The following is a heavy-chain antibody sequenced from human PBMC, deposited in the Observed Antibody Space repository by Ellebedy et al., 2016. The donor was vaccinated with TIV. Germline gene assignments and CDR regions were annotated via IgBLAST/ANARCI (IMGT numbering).Heavy chain of an antibody. CDR3: AKDAREMARISWEYDY. CDR1: GFTFSSYS. Sequence: GESLKISCAASGFTFSSYSMNWVRQAPGKGLEWVSSISSSSSYIYYADSVEGRFTISRDNAKNSLYLQMNSLRAEDTAVYYCAKDAREMARISWEYDYWGQGTLVTVSS. D-gene: IGHD5-24*01. J-gene: IGHJ4*02. V-gene: IGHV3-21*01. CDR2: ISSSSSYI.